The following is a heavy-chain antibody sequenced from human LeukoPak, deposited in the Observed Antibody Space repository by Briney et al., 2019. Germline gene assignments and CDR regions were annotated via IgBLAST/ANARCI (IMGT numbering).Heavy chain of an antibody. CDR1: GFTFSSYG. J-gene: IGHJ4*02. V-gene: IGHV3-30*18. CDR3: AKIPSTGNFDY. CDR2: ISYDVSNK. Sequence: GGSLRLSCAASGFTFSSYGMHWVRQAPGKGLEWVALISYDVSNKYYADFVKGRFTISRDNSKDTLYLQMNSLRAEDTAVYYCAKIPSTGNFDYWGQGTLVTVSS. D-gene: IGHD1-1*01.